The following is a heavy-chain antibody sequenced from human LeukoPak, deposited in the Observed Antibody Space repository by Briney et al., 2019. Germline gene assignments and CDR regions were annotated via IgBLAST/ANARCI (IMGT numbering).Heavy chain of an antibody. Sequence: PSETLSLTCAVYGASFSGYYWSWIRQPPGKGLEWIGEINHSGSTNYNVSLESRVTMSVDTSKNQFTLKLNSVTAADTAVYYCAKVYSSLSRDAFDVWGPGTMDTVSS. V-gene: IGHV4-34*01. J-gene: IGHJ3*01. CDR3: AKVYSSLSRDAFDV. D-gene: IGHD6-6*01. CDR2: INHSGST. CDR1: GASFSGYY.